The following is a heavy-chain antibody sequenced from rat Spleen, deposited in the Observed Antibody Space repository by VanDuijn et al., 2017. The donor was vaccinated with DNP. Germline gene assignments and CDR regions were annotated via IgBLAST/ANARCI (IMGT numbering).Heavy chain of an antibody. J-gene: IGHJ3*01. CDR3: ASEDYGYNRNWFAY. CDR2: ISYSGST. V-gene: IGHV3-1*01. D-gene: IGHD1-9*01. CDR1: GYSITSNY. Sequence: EVQLQESGPGLVKPSQSLSLTCSVTGYSITSNYWGWIRKFPGNKMEYIGHISYSGSTNYNPSLKSRISITRDTSKNHFFLHLNSVTTEDTATYYCASEDYGYNRNWFAYWGQGTLVTVSS.